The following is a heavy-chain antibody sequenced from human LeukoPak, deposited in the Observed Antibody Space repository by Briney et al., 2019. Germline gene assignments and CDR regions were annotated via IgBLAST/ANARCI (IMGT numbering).Heavy chain of an antibody. CDR1: GFTFSSYA. CDR2: ISYDGSNK. CDR3: ARDFNGGVFDY. J-gene: IGHJ4*02. D-gene: IGHD3-3*01. Sequence: GGSLRLSCAASGFTFSSYAMPWVRQAPGKGLEWVAVISYDGSNKYYADSVKGRFTISRDNSKNTLYLQMNSLRAEDTAVYYCARDFNGGVFDYWGQGTLVTVSS. V-gene: IGHV3-30-3*01.